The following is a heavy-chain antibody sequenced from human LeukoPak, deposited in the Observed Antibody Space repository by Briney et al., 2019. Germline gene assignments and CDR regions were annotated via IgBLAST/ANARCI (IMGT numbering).Heavy chain of an antibody. CDR1: GFTFSYYG. CDR2: IYYDGSKK. V-gene: IGHV3-33*01. D-gene: IGHD5-24*01. CDR3: ARDRSYNLDY. Sequence: GGSLRLSCAASGFTFSYYGFHWVRQTPGKGLEWVAVIYYDGSKKYYTDSVKGRFTISRDNSKNTLFLQINSLTAEDSAVYYCARDRSYNLDYWGQGTLVTVSS. J-gene: IGHJ4*02.